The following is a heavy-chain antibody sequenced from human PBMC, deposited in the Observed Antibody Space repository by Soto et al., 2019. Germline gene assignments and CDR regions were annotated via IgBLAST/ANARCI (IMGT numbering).Heavy chain of an antibody. CDR1: GYTFTSYY. V-gene: IGHV1-46*01. D-gene: IGHD4-17*01. CDR2: INPSGGSS. J-gene: IGHJ3*02. CDR3: ERDHGMTTVVTPVTAFDI. Sequence: GASVKVSCKASGYTFTSYYMHWVRQAPGQGLEWMGIINPSGGSSSYAQKFQGRVTMTRDTSTSTVYMDLSSLRSEDTAVYYCERDHGMTTVVTPVTAFDIWGQGTMVTVSS.